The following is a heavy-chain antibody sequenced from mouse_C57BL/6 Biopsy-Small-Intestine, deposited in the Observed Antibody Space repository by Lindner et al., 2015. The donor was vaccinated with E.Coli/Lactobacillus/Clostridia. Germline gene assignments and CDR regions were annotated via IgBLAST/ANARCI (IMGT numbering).Heavy chain of an antibody. CDR2: IDPEDGET. J-gene: IGHJ1*03. V-gene: IGHV14-2*01. CDR3: ARGLLGPEWYFDV. CDR1: GFNIKDYY. Sequence: VQLQESGAELVKPGASVKLSCTASGFNIKDYYMHWVKQRAEQGLEWIGRIDPEDGETKYAPKFQGKATITADTSSNTAYLQLSSLTSEDTAVYYCARGLLGPEWYFDVWGTGTTVTVSS. D-gene: IGHD2-3*01.